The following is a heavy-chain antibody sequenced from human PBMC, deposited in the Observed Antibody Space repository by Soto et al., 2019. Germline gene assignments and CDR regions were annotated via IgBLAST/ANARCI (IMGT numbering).Heavy chain of an antibody. V-gene: IGHV4-59*01. Sequence: SETLSLTCTVSGGAISAYYWSWVRQPPGKRLEWIGCIDYTGSTSYNPSLKSRLTISIDTSKSQFSLNLRSVTAADTAVYYCARARRSSGRMDAADIWGQGTMVTVSS. D-gene: IGHD1-26*01. J-gene: IGHJ3*02. CDR2: IDYTGST. CDR3: ARARRSSGRMDAADI. CDR1: GGAISAYY.